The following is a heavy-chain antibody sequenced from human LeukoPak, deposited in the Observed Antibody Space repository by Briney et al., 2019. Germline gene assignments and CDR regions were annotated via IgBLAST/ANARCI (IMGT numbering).Heavy chain of an antibody. V-gene: IGHV1-2*02. CDR2: INPNSGGT. Sequence: GASVKVSCKASGYTFTGYYMHWVRQAPGQGLEWMGWINPNSGGTNYAQKFQGRVTMTRDTSISTAYMELSRLRSDDTAVYYCAKAPRVVVTPAEYFQHWGQGTLVTVSS. D-gene: IGHD4-23*01. CDR1: GYTFTGYY. J-gene: IGHJ1*01. CDR3: AKAPRVVVTPAEYFQH.